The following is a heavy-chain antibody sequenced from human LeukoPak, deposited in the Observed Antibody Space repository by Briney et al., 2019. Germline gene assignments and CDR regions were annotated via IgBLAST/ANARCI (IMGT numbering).Heavy chain of an antibody. CDR2: IYHSGST. CDR3: AEGILTGPLEDAFDI. D-gene: IGHD3-9*01. CDR1: GGSISSGGYS. Sequence: PSQTLSLTCAVSGGSISSGGYSWSWIRQPPGKGLEWIGYIYHSGSTYYNPSLKSRVTISVDRSKNQFSLKLSSVTAADTAVYYCAEGILTGPLEDAFDIWGQGTMVTVSS. V-gene: IGHV4-30-2*01. J-gene: IGHJ3*02.